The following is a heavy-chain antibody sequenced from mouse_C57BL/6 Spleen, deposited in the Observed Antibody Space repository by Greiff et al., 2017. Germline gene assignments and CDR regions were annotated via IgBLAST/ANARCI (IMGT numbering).Heavy chain of an antibody. CDR2: INPTNGGT. D-gene: IGHD1-1*01. J-gene: IGHJ2*01. CDR1: GYTFTDYY. V-gene: IGHV1-26*01. Sequence: VQLQQSGPELVKPGASVKISCKASGYTFTDYYMNWVKQSHGESLEWIGDINPTNGGTSYNQKFKGKATLTVDKSSSTAYMELRSLTSEDSAVYYCAKNYYCSRNLFDYWGQGTTLTVSS. CDR3: AKNYYCSRNLFDY.